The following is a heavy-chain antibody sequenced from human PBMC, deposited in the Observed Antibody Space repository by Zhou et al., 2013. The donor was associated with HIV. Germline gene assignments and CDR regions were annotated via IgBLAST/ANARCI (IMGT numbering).Heavy chain of an antibody. V-gene: IGHV1-8*01. Sequence: QVQLVQSGAEVKKPGASVKVSCKASGYTFTSYDINWVRQATGQGLEWMGWMNPNSGNTGYAQKFQGRVTMTRNTSISTAYMELSSLRSDDTAVYYCARIPYYDSSGYYSEEDAFDIWGQGTMVTVSS. D-gene: IGHD3-22*01. CDR2: MNPNSGNT. CDR3: ARIPYYDSSGYYSEEDAFDI. J-gene: IGHJ3*02. CDR1: GYTFTSYD.